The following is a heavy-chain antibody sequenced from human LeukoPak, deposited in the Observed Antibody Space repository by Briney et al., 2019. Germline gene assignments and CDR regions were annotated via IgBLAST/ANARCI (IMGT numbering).Heavy chain of an antibody. J-gene: IGHJ6*02. CDR3: ARLAGYDILTGYLSSFYYYYGMDV. D-gene: IGHD3-9*01. CDR1: GGSISSYY. V-gene: IGHV4-59*08. Sequence: SETLSLTCTVSGGSISSYYWSWIRQPPGKGLEWIGYIYYSGSTNYNPSLKSRVTISVDTSKNQFSLKLSSVAAADTAVYYCARLAGYDILTGYLSSFYYYYGMDVWGQGTTVTVSS. CDR2: IYYSGST.